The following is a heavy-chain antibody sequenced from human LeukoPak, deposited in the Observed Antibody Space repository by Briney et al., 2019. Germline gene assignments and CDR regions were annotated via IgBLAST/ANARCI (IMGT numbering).Heavy chain of an antibody. V-gene: IGHV4-39*01. Sequence: SETLSLTCAVSGGSISSSSYYWGWIRQPPGKGLEWDGRIHYSGRTYYKRSLKSRVTISADTSKNQFSLKLSSLTATDTAVYYCATAMAFDYWGQGNLGTVSP. CDR2: IHYSGRT. D-gene: IGHD5-18*01. CDR1: GGSISSSSYY. CDR3: ATAMAFDY. J-gene: IGHJ4*02.